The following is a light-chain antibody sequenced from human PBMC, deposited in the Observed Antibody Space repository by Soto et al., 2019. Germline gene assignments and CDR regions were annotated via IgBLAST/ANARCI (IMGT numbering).Light chain of an antibody. Sequence: QSALSQPASVSGSPGQSITISCTGTSSDVGGYKYVSWYQHQPGKAPKLIIYEVSNRPSGVSNRFSGSKSGNTASLTISGIQTEDEADYYCGSITSSSTSFFGTGTKVTVL. V-gene: IGLV2-14*01. CDR2: EVS. J-gene: IGLJ1*01. CDR3: GSITSSSTSF. CDR1: SSDVGGYKY.